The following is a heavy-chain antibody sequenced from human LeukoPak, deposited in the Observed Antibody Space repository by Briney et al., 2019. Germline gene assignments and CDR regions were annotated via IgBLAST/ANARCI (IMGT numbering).Heavy chain of an antibody. V-gene: IGHV4-30-4*01. CDR1: GGSISSGDYY. Sequence: PSQTLSLTCTVSGGSISSGDYYWSWIRQPPGKGLEWIGYIYYSGSTFYNPSLKSRVTMSVDTSKNQFSLKLSSVTAADTAVYYCARDSWAGGPRRAFDIWGQGTMVTVSS. D-gene: IGHD3-16*01. CDR3: ARDSWAGGPRRAFDI. CDR2: IYYSGST. J-gene: IGHJ3*02.